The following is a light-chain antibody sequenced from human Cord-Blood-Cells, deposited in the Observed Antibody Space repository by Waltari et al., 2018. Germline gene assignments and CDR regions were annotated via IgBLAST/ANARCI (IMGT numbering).Light chain of an antibody. V-gene: IGLV2-23*01. CDR2: EGS. CDR3: CSYAGSSTFV. J-gene: IGLJ1*01. Sequence: QSGLPEPASVSGSPGPSMTISCTGTRSDAGSYNLLAWYQQHPGKAPKLIIYEGSKRPSGVSNRFSGSKSGNTASLTISGLQAEDEADYYCCSYAGSSTFVFGTGTKVTVL. CDR1: RSDAGSYNL.